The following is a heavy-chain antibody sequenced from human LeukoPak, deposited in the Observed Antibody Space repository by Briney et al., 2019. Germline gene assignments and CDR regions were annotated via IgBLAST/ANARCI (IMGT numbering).Heavy chain of an antibody. CDR1: GFTFSSYA. D-gene: IGHD3-10*01. CDR2: IRGGGGST. V-gene: IGHV3-23*01. J-gene: IGHJ4*02. Sequence: PGGSLTLAWAAAGFTFSSYAISWVRQAAGEVLEWVSSIRGGGGSTYYADSVRGRFTIPRDNSKNTLYLQLNSLRDEDTAVYYCAKDFIFGGSGRSSTKPPQNYFDYWGQGTLVTVSS. CDR3: AKDFIFGGSGRSSTKPPQNYFDY.